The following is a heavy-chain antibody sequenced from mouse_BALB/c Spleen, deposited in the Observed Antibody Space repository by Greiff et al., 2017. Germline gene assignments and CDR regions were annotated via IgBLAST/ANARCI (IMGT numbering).Heavy chain of an antibody. CDR3: ATYDYDGGY. Sequence: QVQLQQPGAELVKPGASVKLSCKASGYTFTSYWMHWVKQRPGQGLEWIGEINPSNGRTNYNEKFKSKATLTVDKSSSTAYMQLSSLTSEDSAVYSCATYDYDGGYWGQGTTLTVSS. V-gene: IGHV1S81*02. D-gene: IGHD2-4*01. CDR1: GYTFTSYW. J-gene: IGHJ2*01. CDR2: INPSNGRT.